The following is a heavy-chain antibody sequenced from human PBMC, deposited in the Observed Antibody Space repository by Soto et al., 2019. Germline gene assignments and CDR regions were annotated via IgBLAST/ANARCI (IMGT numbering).Heavy chain of an antibody. V-gene: IGHV1-18*01. CDR1: GYTFTSYG. CDR2: ISAHNGNT. CDR3: ARGRYGDY. D-gene: IGHD1-1*01. J-gene: IGHJ4*02. Sequence: QVHLVQSGAKVKKPGASVKVSYKASGYTFTSYGITWVRQAPGQGLEWMGWISAHNGNTDYAQKLQGRVIVTRDTSTSTAYMELRSLISDDTAVYYCARGRYGDYWGQGALVTVSS.